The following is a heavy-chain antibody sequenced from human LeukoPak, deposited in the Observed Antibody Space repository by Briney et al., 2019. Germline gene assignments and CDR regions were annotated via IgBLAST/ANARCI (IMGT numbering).Heavy chain of an antibody. CDR2: TNTNTGNP. CDR1: GYTFTSYA. D-gene: IGHD3-10*01. Sequence: GASVTVSCKASGYTFTSYAMNWVRQAPGQGLEWMGWTNTNTGNPTYAQGFTGRFVFSLDTSVSTAYLQISSLKAEDTAVYYCARDRVTMVRGVGPRRAYNWFDPWGQGTLVTVSS. V-gene: IGHV7-4-1*02. J-gene: IGHJ5*02. CDR3: ARDRVTMVRGVGPRRAYNWFDP.